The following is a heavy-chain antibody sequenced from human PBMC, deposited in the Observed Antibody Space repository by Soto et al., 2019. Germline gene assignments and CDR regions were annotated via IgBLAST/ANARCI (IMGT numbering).Heavy chain of an antibody. D-gene: IGHD3-22*01. V-gene: IGHV4-59*01. CDR2: IYYSGST. Sequence: SETLSLTCTVSGGSISSYYWSWIRQPPGKGLEWIGYIYYSGSTNYNPSLKSRVTISVDTSKNQFSLKLSSVTAADTAVYYCARDSDSSGYYYGVDYYGMDVWGQGTTVT. J-gene: IGHJ6*02. CDR1: GGSISSYY. CDR3: ARDSDSSGYYYGVDYYGMDV.